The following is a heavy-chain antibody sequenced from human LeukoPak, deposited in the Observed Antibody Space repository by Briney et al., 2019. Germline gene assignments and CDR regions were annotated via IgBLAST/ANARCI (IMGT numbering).Heavy chain of an antibody. V-gene: IGHV3-7*03. CDR3: ARGGGLDV. Sequence: GGSLRLSCAASGFTFSSYWMNWARQAPGKGLEWVASINHNGNVNYYVDSVKGRFTISRDNAKSSLYLQMSNLRAEDTAVYSCARGGGLDVWGQGATVTVSS. D-gene: IGHD3-16*01. J-gene: IGHJ6*02. CDR1: GFTFSSYW. CDR2: INHNGNVN.